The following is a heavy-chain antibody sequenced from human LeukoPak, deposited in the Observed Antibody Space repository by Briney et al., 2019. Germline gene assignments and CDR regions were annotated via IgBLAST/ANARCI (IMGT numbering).Heavy chain of an antibody. CDR1: GYTFTSYY. J-gene: IGHJ4*02. CDR2: INPSGGST. V-gene: IGHV1-46*01. Sequence: ASVKVSCKASGYTFTSYYMHWVRQAPGQGLEWMGIINPSGGSTSYAQKFQGRVTITADESTRTVYMELSSLKSEDTAIYYCANIMGMAPLDHWGQGTLVTVSS. CDR3: ANIMGMAPLDH. D-gene: IGHD1-26*01.